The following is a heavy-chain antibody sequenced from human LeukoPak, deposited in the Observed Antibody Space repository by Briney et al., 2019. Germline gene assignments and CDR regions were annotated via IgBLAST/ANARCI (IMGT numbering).Heavy chain of an antibody. V-gene: IGHV3-23*01. CDR2: INPSGFRT. D-gene: IGHD5-24*01. Sequence: GESLRLSCAASGFTFSTYTMGWVRQTPGKGLEWVSDINPSGFRTFYADSVRGRFTISRENSQNTIYLHMNDLRAEDTAVYYCAKGRDGYRVGYFDFWGQGILVTVSS. CDR1: GFTFSTYT. J-gene: IGHJ4*02. CDR3: AKGRDGYRVGYFDF.